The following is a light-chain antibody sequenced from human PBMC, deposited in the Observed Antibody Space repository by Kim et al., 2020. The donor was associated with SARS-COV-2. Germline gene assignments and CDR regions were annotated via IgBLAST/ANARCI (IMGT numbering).Light chain of an antibody. CDR1: QGISRW. V-gene: IGKV1-12*01. CDR2: AAS. J-gene: IGKJ4*01. CDR3: KQDNGFPLI. Sequence: DILMTQSPSSVSASVGDRVTITCRASQGISRWLAWYQQKPGKAPKLLIYAASDLQSGVPSRFSGSGSGTDFSLTISSLQPEDFGTYYCKQDNGFPLIFGGGTKVDIK.